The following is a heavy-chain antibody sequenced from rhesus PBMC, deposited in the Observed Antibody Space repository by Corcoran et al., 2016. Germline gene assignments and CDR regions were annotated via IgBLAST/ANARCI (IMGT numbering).Heavy chain of an antibody. V-gene: IGHV4-80*01. CDR2: INGYSGTT. CDR1: GGSFRSYW. CDR3: ASPFRYRFDV. Sequence: QVQLQESGPGLVKPSETLFLTCAVYGGSFRSYWWNWIGQCPGKGLEGVGAINGYSGTTNYTPSLQSRVSLSQDVSSNQFSLKLTSVTAADTAVYSCASPFRYRFDVWGPGVLVSVSS. J-gene: IGHJ5-1*01.